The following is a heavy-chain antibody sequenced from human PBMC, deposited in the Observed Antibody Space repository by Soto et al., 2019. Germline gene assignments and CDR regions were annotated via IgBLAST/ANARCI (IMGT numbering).Heavy chain of an antibody. J-gene: IGHJ4*02. CDR2: IYYSGST. CDR1: GGSISSSSYY. V-gene: IGHV4-39*01. CDR3: AKLDIAAAGIAFDY. Sequence: SETLSLTCTVSGGSISSSSYYWGWIRQPPGKGLEWIGSIYYSGSTYYNPSLKSRVTISVDTSKNQFSLKLSSVTAADTAVYYCAKLDIAAAGIAFDYWGQGTLVTVSS. D-gene: IGHD6-13*01.